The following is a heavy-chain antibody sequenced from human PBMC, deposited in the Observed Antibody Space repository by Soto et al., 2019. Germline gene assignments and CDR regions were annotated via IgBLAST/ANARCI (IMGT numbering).Heavy chain of an antibody. D-gene: IGHD5-18*01. Sequence: SETLSLTCTVSGCSISSSSYYWGWIRQPPGKGLEWIGSIYYSGSTYYNPSLKSRVTISVDTSKNQFSLKLSSVTAADTAVYYCASDLVDTAMVRTINYYYYYGMDVWGQGTTVT. CDR1: GCSISSSSYY. CDR3: ASDLVDTAMVRTINYYYYYGMDV. J-gene: IGHJ6*02. V-gene: IGHV4-39*01. CDR2: IYYSGST.